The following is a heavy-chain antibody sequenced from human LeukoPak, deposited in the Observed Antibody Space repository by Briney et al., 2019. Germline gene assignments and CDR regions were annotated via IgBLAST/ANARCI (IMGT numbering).Heavy chain of an antibody. CDR1: GFTFSDYA. D-gene: IGHD3-22*01. J-gene: IGHJ4*02. V-gene: IGHV3-23*01. CDR2: ISGSGGNT. CDR3: AKGKTLDYYDSSGYYYEPYFDY. Sequence: PGGSLRLSCAASGFTFSDYAMSWVRQAPGKGLEWVSTISGSGGNTDYADSVKGRFTISRDNSKNTLYLQLSSLRAEDTAVYYCAKGKTLDYYDSSGYYYEPYFDYWGQGTLVTVSS.